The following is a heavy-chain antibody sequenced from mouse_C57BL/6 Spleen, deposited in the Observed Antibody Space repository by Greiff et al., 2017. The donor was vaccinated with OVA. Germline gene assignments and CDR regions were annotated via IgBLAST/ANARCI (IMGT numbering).Heavy chain of an antibody. V-gene: IGHV5-6*01. J-gene: IGHJ2*01. Sequence: EVNVVESGGDLVKPGGSLKLSCAASGFTFSSYGMSWVRQTPDKRLEWVATISSGGSYTYYPDSVKGRFTISRDNAKNTLYLQMSSLKSEDTAMYYCAREGYSNPYFDYWGQGTTLTVSS. D-gene: IGHD2-5*01. CDR3: AREGYSNPYFDY. CDR1: GFTFSSYG. CDR2: ISSGGSYT.